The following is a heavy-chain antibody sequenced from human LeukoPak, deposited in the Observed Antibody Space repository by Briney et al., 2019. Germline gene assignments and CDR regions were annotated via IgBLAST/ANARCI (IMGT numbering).Heavy chain of an antibody. CDR2: ISAYNGNT. Sequence: VASVKVSCKASGYTFTSYGVSWVRQAPGQGLEWMGWISAYNGNTNYAQKLQGRVTMTTDTSTSTAYMELRSLRSDDTAVYYCARDPDIVVVVAGYGMDVWGQGTTVTVSS. V-gene: IGHV1-18*01. CDR3: ARDPDIVVVVAGYGMDV. J-gene: IGHJ6*02. D-gene: IGHD2-15*01. CDR1: GYTFTSYG.